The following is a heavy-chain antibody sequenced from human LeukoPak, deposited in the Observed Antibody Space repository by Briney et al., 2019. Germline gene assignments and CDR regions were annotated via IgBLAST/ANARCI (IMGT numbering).Heavy chain of an antibody. Sequence: GGSLRLSWAASGFTFSTYAMSWVRQAPGKGLEWVSSVSGSGGNTHYADSVKGRFTISRDNSKNTLSLQMNSLRAEDTAVYYCAKSGLSRFDYWGQGTLVTVSS. V-gene: IGHV3-23*01. CDR2: VSGSGGNT. CDR1: GFTFSTYA. D-gene: IGHD4/OR15-4a*01. J-gene: IGHJ4*02. CDR3: AKSGLSRFDY.